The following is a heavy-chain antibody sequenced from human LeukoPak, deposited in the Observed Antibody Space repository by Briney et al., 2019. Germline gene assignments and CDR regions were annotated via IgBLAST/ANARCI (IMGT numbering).Heavy chain of an antibody. V-gene: IGHV3-23*01. CDR1: GFTFYSYG. D-gene: IGHD5-24*01. CDR2: ISGSGGST. J-gene: IGHJ4*02. CDR3: ARYGLIEMESV. Sequence: SGGSLRLSCAASGFTFYSYGMNWVRQTPGKGLEWVSTISGSGGSTYYADSVKGRFTISRDNSKNTLYLQMNSLRAEDTAVYYCARYGLIEMESVWGQGTLVTVSS.